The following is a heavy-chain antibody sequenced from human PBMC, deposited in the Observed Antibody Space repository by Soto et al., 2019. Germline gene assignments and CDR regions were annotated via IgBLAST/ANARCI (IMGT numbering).Heavy chain of an antibody. CDR2: FDPEGGET. CDR3: ATDRGYSYGYYFDY. Sequence: ASVKVSCKVSGYTLTELSMHWVRQAPGKGLEWMGGFDPEGGETIYAQKFQGRVTMTEDTSTDTAYMELSSLRSEDTAVYYCATDRGYSYGYYFDYWGQGTLVTVSS. CDR1: GYTLTELS. V-gene: IGHV1-24*01. J-gene: IGHJ4*02. D-gene: IGHD5-18*01.